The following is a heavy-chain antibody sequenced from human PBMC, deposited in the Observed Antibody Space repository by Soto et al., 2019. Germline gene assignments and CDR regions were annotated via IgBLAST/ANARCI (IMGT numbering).Heavy chain of an antibody. CDR3: ARDLRYFDPWDY. Sequence: SVKVSCKASGDTFSTYTITWMRQAPGQGLEWMGGIIPRSATSNYAQKFQGRVTITADESTNTAYMELSSLRAEDTAVYYCARDLRYFDPWDYWGQGTLVTVSS. CDR1: GDTFSTYT. V-gene: IGHV1-69*13. CDR2: IIPRSATS. J-gene: IGHJ4*02. D-gene: IGHD3-9*01.